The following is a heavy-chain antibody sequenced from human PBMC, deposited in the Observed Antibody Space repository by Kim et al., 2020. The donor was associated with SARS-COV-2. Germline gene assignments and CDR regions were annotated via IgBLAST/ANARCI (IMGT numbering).Heavy chain of an antibody. CDR3: ARGYSSGWGVTY. CDR1: GFTFSSYE. D-gene: IGHD6-19*01. CDR2: ISSRGITI. V-gene: IGHV3-48*03. J-gene: IGHJ4*02. Sequence: GGSLRLSCAASGFTFSSYEMNWVRQAPGKGLEWVSYISSRGITIYYADSVKGRFTTSRDNAKNSLYLQMNSLRAEDTAIYYCARGYSSGWGVTYWGQGTLVTVSS.